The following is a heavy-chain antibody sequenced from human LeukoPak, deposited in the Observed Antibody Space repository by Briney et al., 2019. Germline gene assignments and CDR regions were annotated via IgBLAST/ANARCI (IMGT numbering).Heavy chain of an antibody. CDR3: ARLKGEASVTERFDY. D-gene: IGHD3-16*01. CDR2: IHYSGTT. V-gene: IGHV4-59*08. Sequence: SETPSLTCTVSGGSISSYYWSWIRQPPGKGLELIGNIHYSGTTSYNPSLKSRVTISVDTSKNQFSLKLSSVTAADTAVYYCARLKGEASVTERFDYWGQGTLVTVSS. CDR1: GGSISSYY. J-gene: IGHJ4*02.